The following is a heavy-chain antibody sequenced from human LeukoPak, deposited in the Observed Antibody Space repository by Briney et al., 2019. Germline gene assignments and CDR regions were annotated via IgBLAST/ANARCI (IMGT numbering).Heavy chain of an antibody. CDR2: ISSSGSTI. Sequence: GGSLRLSCAASGFTFSDYYMSWIRQAPGKGLEWVSYISSSGSTIYYADSVKGRFTISRDNAKNSLYLQMNSLRAEDTALYYCARVDWAQWYFAWGQGTLVTVSS. D-gene: IGHD2-15*01. V-gene: IGHV3-11*01. CDR1: GFTFSDYY. CDR3: ARVDWAQWYFA. J-gene: IGHJ5*02.